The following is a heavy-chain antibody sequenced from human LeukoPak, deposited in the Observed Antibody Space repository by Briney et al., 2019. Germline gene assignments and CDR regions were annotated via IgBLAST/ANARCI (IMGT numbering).Heavy chain of an antibody. Sequence: GGSLRLSCAASGFTFSSYGMHWVRQAPGKGLEWVAVIWYDGSNKYYADSVKGRFTISRDNSKNTLYLQMNSLRAEDTAVYYCAKGNCGCDCYSPDYWGQGTLVTVSS. CDR1: GFTFSSYG. D-gene: IGHD2-21*02. CDR3: AKGNCGCDCYSPDY. V-gene: IGHV3-33*06. J-gene: IGHJ4*02. CDR2: IWYDGSNK.